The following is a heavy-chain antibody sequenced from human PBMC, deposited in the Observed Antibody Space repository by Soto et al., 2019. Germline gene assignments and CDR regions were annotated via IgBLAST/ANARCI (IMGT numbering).Heavy chain of an antibody. CDR3: AIITSMIRGGIDNGFDP. J-gene: IGHJ5*02. Sequence: QVPLVQSGAEVKKPGSSVTVSCKASGGTFSSYAIHCVRQAPGQWLEWMGGIIPMYGPAKYAQRFPGIVTISAVESTTTVYMKLTSLPSQDTAVYYCAIITSMIRGGIDNGFDPWGHGTLVTVSS. CDR1: GGTFSSYA. V-gene: IGHV1-69*01. CDR2: IIPMYGPA. D-gene: IGHD3-10*01.